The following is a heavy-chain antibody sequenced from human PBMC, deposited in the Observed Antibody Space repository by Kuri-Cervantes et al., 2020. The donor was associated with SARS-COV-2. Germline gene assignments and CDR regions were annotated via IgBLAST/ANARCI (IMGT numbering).Heavy chain of an antibody. CDR1: GFTFSSYA. CDR2: ISSDGSNK. D-gene: IGHD4-23*01. V-gene: IGHV3-30-3*01. Sequence: GGSLRLSCAASGFTFSSYAMHWVRQAPDKGLEWVAVISSDGSNKYYADSVKGRFTISRDNSKNTLYLQMNSLRAEDTAVYYCARGLGGYWYFDLWGRGTLVTVSS. CDR3: ARGLGGYWYFDL. J-gene: IGHJ2*01.